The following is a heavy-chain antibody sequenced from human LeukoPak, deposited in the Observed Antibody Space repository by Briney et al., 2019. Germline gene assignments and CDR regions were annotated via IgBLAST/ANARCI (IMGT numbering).Heavy chain of an antibody. J-gene: IGHJ4*02. CDR2: IHDTGST. CDR1: GGSISRSNW. Sequence: SETLSLTCTVSGGSISRSNWWSWVRQPPGKGLEWIGEIHDTGSTNYNPPLKSRVTMSLDKSKNQFSLNLNSVAAADTAVYYCATYYDILSGYTFDYWGQGTLVAVSS. V-gene: IGHV4-4*02. D-gene: IGHD3-9*01. CDR3: ATYYDILSGYTFDY.